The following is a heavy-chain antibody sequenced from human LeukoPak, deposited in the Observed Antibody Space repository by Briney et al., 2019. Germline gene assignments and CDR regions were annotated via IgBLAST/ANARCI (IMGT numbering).Heavy chain of an antibody. V-gene: IGHV3-9*01. CDR1: GFTFDDYA. CDR3: AKDVSWSGLYYYGMDV. D-gene: IGHD6-13*01. Sequence: GRSLRLSCAASGFTFDDYAMHWVRQAPGKGLEWVSGISWNSGSIGYADSVKGRFTISRDNAKNSLYLQMNSLRAEDTALYYCAKDVSWSGLYYYGMDVWGQGTTVTVSS. J-gene: IGHJ6*02. CDR2: ISWNSGSI.